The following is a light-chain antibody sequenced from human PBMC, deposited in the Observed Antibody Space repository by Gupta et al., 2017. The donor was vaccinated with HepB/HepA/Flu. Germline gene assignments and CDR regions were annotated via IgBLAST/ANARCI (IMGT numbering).Light chain of an antibody. CDR3: QSYDSSLSGVV. Sequence: SVLTHPPSVSGAPGQRVTISCTGSSSNIGAGYAVHWYQQLPGTAPKLLIYGNSNRPSGVPDRFSGSKSGTSASLAITGLQAEDEADYYCQSYDSSLSGVVFGGGTKLTVL. CDR2: GNS. V-gene: IGLV1-40*01. CDR1: SSNIGAGYA. J-gene: IGLJ2*01.